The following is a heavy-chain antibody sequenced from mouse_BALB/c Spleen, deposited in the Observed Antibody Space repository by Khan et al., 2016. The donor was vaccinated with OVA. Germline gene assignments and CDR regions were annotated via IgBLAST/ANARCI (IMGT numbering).Heavy chain of an antibody. Sequence: QIQLVQSGAELAKPGASVKMSCKASGYSFTSYWKHWVRQRPGQGLEWIGYINPSTGYTVYNQKFKDKATLTADKSSSTAYMQLSSLTSEDSAVYYCARGGYGSFAYWGQGTLVTVSA. V-gene: IGHV1-7*01. J-gene: IGHJ3*01. D-gene: IGHD2-2*01. CDR2: INPSTGYT. CDR3: ARGGYGSFAY. CDR1: GYSFTSYW.